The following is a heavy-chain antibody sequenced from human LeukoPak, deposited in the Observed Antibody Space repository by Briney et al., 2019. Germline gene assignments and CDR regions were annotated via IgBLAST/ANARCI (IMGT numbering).Heavy chain of an antibody. V-gene: IGHV3-7*03. CDR1: GFTFSSYW. Sequence: GGSLRLSCAASGFTFSSYWMSWVRQAPGKGLEWVANIKQDGSVKYYVDSVKGRFTISRDNAKNSLYLQMNSLRAEDTAVYYCARDCSGGTCYSQYYYGMDVWGQGTTVTVSS. D-gene: IGHD2-15*01. J-gene: IGHJ6*02. CDR2: IKQDGSVK. CDR3: ARDCSGGTCYSQYYYGMDV.